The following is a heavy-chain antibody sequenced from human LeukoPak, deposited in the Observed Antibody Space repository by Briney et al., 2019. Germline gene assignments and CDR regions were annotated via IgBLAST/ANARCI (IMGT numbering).Heavy chain of an antibody. J-gene: IGHJ5*02. CDR2: IYSSGST. CDR1: GGSISTSNYY. Sequence: SETLSLTCTVSGGSISTSNYYWSWIRQPAGKGLEWIGRIYSSGSTNYNPSLKSRVTMSVDTSKNQFSLKLSSVTAADTAVYYCARYGSGSYPPYNWFDPWGQGTLVTVSS. V-gene: IGHV4-61*02. CDR3: ARYGSGSYPPYNWFDP. D-gene: IGHD3-10*01.